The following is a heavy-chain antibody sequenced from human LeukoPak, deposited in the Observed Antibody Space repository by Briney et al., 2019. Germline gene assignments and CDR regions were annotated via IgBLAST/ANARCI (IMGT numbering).Heavy chain of an antibody. Sequence: GGSLRLSCAASGFTFRSYAMSWVRQAPGKGLEWVSTVSGSGGSTYYADSVKGRFTISRDNSKNTLYLQMNSLRAEDTAVYYCAKDRNGGAKGWFDYWGQGTLVTVSS. CDR2: VSGSGGST. CDR1: GFTFRSYA. D-gene: IGHD1-26*01. V-gene: IGHV3-23*01. CDR3: AKDRNGGAKGWFDY. J-gene: IGHJ4*02.